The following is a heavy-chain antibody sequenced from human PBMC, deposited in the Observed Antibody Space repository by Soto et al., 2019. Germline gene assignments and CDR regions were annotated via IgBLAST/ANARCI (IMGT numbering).Heavy chain of an antibody. CDR3: ARGLSYIVVVPAAIASRHYYYYYGMDV. D-gene: IGHD2-2*02. CDR1: GRTFSTYA. V-gene: IGHV1-69*06. J-gene: IGHJ6*02. Sequence: GSSVKVSYKASGRTFSTYAIRWVRQDPGQGLEWMGGIIPIFGTANYAQKFQGRVTITADKSTSTAYMELSSLRSEDTAVYYCARGLSYIVVVPAAIASRHYYYYYGMDVWGQGTTVTVSS. CDR2: IIPIFGTA.